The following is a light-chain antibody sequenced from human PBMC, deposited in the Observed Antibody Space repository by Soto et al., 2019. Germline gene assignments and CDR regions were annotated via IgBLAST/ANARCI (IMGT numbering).Light chain of an antibody. CDR2: KAS. J-gene: IGKJ2*01. CDR1: QSISSW. CDR3: QQYNSSPLT. V-gene: IGKV1-5*03. Sequence: DIQMTQSPSTLSASVGDRVIITCRASQSISSWLAWYQQKPGKAPNLLIYKASSLESGVPSRFSGSGSGTEFTLTISSLQPDDFATYYCQQYNSSPLTFGQGTKLEIK.